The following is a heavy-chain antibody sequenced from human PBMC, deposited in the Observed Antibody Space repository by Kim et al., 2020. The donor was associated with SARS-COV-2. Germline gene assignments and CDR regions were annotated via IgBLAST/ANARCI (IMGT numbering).Heavy chain of an antibody. J-gene: IGHJ2*01. CDR2: INHSGST. D-gene: IGHD6-13*01. V-gene: IGHV4-34*01. CDR1: GGSFSGYY. Sequence: SETLSLTCAVYGGSFSGYYWSWIRQPPGKGLEWIGEINHSGSTNYNPSLKSRVTISVDTSKNQFSLKLSSVTAADTAVYYCARGVSESPTIAAAGPPRSSPGGGLWGRGTLVTVSS. CDR3: ARGVSESPTIAAAGPPRSSPGGGL.